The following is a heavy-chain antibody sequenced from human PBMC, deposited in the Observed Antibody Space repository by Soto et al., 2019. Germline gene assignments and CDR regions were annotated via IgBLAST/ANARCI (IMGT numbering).Heavy chain of an antibody. CDR1: GYTFTSYG. V-gene: IGHV1-18*01. CDR2: ISAYNGNT. D-gene: IGHD6-19*01. CDR3: ARDLAVGLVDY. J-gene: IGHJ4*02. Sequence: QVQLVQSGAEVKKPGASVKVSCKASGYTFTSYGISWVRQAPGHGLEWMGWISAYNGNTNYAQKLQGRVTMTTDISTSPAYMELRSRRSDDTAGYYCARDLAVGLVDYWGQGTLVTVSS.